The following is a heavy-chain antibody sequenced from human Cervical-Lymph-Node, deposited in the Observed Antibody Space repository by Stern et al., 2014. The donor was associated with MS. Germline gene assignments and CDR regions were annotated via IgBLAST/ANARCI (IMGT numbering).Heavy chain of an antibody. CDR2: ISWNSASI. D-gene: IGHD6-19*01. Sequence: EEPLVDSGGGLVQPGRSLRLSCAASGFTFDDYVLHWVRPAPGKGLEWVSGISWNSASIGYADSVKGRFTISRDNAKNSLYLQMNSLRAEDTALYYCAKDRNSSGWFFATWGQGTLVTVSS. CDR3: AKDRNSSGWFFAT. V-gene: IGHV3-9*01. CDR1: GFTFDDYV. J-gene: IGHJ5*02.